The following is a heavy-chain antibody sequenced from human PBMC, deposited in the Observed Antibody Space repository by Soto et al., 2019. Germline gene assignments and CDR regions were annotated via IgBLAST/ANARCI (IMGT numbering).Heavy chain of an antibody. J-gene: IGHJ4*02. CDR3: ARKVGGDGWAPGY. D-gene: IGHD3-10*01. Sequence: QVQLVESGGGVVQPGRSLRLSCAASGFPFSNHAMHWVRQPRGKGLEWVAAVPYDGSNEYYADSVKGRFTISRDNSKNTLYLHMNSLRAEDTAVYYCARKVGGDGWAPGYWGQGTLVTVSS. CDR1: GFPFSNHA. V-gene: IGHV3-30*03. CDR2: VPYDGSNE.